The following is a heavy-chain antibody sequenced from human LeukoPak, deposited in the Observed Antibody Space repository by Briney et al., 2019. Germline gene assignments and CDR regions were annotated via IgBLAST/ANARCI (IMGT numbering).Heavy chain of an antibody. CDR2: IYYSGST. D-gene: IGHD6-13*01. CDR1: GGSISSSSYY. J-gene: IGHJ4*02. CDR3: ARDYGDSSSWYVFDY. Sequence: SETLSLTCTVSGGSISSSSYYWVWIRQPPGKGLEWIGGIYYSGSTYYNPALKSRVTISVDTSKNQFSLKLSSVTAADTAVYYCARDYGDSSSWYVFDYWGQGTLVTVSS. V-gene: IGHV4-39*07.